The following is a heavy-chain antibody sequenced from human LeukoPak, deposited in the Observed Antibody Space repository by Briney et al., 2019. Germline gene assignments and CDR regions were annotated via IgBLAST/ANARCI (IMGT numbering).Heavy chain of an antibody. Sequence: GASVKVSCKASGGTFSSYAISWMRQAPGQGLEWMGGIIPIFGTANYAQKFQGRVTITADESTSTAYMELSSLRSEDTAVYYCASPSSGYYLDAFDIWGQGTMVTVSS. CDR3: ASPSSGYYLDAFDI. J-gene: IGHJ3*02. D-gene: IGHD3-22*01. V-gene: IGHV1-69*13. CDR1: GGTFSSYA. CDR2: IIPIFGTA.